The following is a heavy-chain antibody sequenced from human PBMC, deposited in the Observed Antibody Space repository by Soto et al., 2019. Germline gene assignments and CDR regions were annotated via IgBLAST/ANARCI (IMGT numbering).Heavy chain of an antibody. D-gene: IGHD2-2*01. CDR3: ARGPYCSSTSCLVRYYYYYMDV. CDR1: GGSFSGYY. J-gene: IGHJ6*03. V-gene: IGHV4-34*01. CDR2: INHSGST. Sequence: QVQLQQWGAGLLKPSETLSLTCAVYGGSFSGYYWSWIRQPPGKGLEWIGEINHSGSTNYNPSLKGRVTISVATSKNQLSLKLSSETAADTAVYYCARGPYCSSTSCLVRYYYYYMDVWGKGTTVTVSS.